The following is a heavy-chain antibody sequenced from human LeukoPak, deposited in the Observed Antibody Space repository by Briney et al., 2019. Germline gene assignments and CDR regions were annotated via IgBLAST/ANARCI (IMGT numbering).Heavy chain of an antibody. CDR1: GFTFSSYE. CDR3: AREFVVDWFDP. J-gene: IGHJ5*02. D-gene: IGHD2-2*01. V-gene: IGHV3-48*03. CDR2: ISSSGSTI. Sequence: PGGSLRLSCAASGFTFSSYEMNWVRQAPGKGLEWVSYISSSGSTIYYADSVKGRFTISRDNAKNSLYLQMNGLRAEDTAVYYCAREFVVDWFDPWGQGTLVTVSS.